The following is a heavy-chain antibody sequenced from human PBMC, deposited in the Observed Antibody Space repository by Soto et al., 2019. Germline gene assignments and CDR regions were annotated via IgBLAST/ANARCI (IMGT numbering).Heavy chain of an antibody. CDR3: ARASSGRYYDY. D-gene: IGHD6-19*01. Sequence: SVKVSFKASGGTFSSYTISWVRQAPGQGLEWMGRIIPILGIANYAQKFQGRVTITADKSTSTAYMELSGLRSEDTAVYYCARASSGRYYDYWAQGTLVTVSS. CDR2: IIPILGIA. V-gene: IGHV1-69*02. CDR1: GGTFSSYT. J-gene: IGHJ4*02.